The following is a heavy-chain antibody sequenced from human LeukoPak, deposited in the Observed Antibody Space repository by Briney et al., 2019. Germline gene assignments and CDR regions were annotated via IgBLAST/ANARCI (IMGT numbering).Heavy chain of an antibody. J-gene: IGHJ6*03. Sequence: PSETLSLTCAVYGGSFSGYYWSWIRQPPGKGLEWIGEINHSGSTNYNPSLKSRVTISVDTSKNQFSLKLSSVTAADTAVYYCAREDSSGYYYYYYYMDVWGKGTTVTVSS. V-gene: IGHV4-34*01. CDR1: GGSFSGYY. CDR2: INHSGST. CDR3: AREDSSGYYYYYYYMDV. D-gene: IGHD3-22*01.